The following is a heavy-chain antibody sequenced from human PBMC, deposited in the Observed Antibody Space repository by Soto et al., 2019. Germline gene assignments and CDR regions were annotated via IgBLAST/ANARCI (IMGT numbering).Heavy chain of an antibody. V-gene: IGHV3-30*18. CDR1: GFTFSNYG. CDR3: AKVGDNYYDSSGYYYARGAFDI. CDR2: ISYDRSNK. D-gene: IGHD3-22*01. J-gene: IGHJ3*02. Sequence: PVGSLRLSGAASGFTFSNYGMHWVRQARGKGLEWVAVISYDRSNKYYADSVKGRFTVSRDNSKNTLYLQMNSLRAEDTAVYYCAKVGDNYYDSSGYYYARGAFDIWGQGTMVTVSS.